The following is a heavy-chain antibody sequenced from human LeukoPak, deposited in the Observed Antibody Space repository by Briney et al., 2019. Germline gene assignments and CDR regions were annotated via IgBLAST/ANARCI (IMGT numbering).Heavy chain of an antibody. CDR1: GGSISSGSYY. V-gene: IGHV4-61*02. J-gene: IGHJ6*03. CDR2: IYTSGST. CDR3: ARVVTAAGTVGYYYYMDV. D-gene: IGHD6-13*01. Sequence: SKTLSLTCTVSGGSISSGSYYWSWIRQPAGKGLGWIGRIYTSGSTNYNPSHKSRVTISVDTSKNQFSLKLSSVTAADTAVYYCARVVTAAGTVGYYYYMDVWGKGTTVTVSS.